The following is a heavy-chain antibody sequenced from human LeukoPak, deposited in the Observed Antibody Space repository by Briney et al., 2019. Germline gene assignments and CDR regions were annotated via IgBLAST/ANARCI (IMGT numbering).Heavy chain of an antibody. D-gene: IGHD2-21*01. CDR1: GYTLTELS. V-gene: IGHV1-24*01. CDR3: ATFIRSTIPYYMDV. CDR2: FDPEDGET. J-gene: IGHJ6*03. Sequence: ASVKVSCKVSGYTLTELSMPWVRQAPGKGLEWMGGFDPEDGETIYAQKFQGRVTMTEDTSTDTAYMELSSLRSEDTAVYYCATFIRSTIPYYMDVWGKGTTVTVSS.